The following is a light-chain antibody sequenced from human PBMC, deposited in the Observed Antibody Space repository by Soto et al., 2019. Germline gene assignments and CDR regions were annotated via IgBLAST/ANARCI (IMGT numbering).Light chain of an antibody. V-gene: IGKV1-39*01. Sequence: DIQMTQSPSSLSASVGDRVTITCRASQSISSYLSWYQQKPGKAPKLLIFAASSVHSGVPSRFSGSGSGTDFTLTISSLQPEDFATYFCQQSYSVPWTFGRGTKVDIK. J-gene: IGKJ1*01. CDR2: AAS. CDR3: QQSYSVPWT. CDR1: QSISSY.